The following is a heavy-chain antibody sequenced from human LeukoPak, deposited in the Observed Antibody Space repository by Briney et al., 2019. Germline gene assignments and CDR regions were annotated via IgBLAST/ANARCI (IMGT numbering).Heavy chain of an antibody. J-gene: IGHJ4*02. V-gene: IGHV3-30*04. CDR3: ARGLGSFDL. Sequence: GGSLRLSCAASGFTFSSYAMHWVRQAPGKGLEWVAVISYDGSNKYYADSVKGRFTISRDNSKNTLYLQMNSLRAEDTAVYYCARGLGSFDLWGQGILVTVSS. CDR1: GFTFSSYA. D-gene: IGHD3-16*01. CDR2: ISYDGSNK.